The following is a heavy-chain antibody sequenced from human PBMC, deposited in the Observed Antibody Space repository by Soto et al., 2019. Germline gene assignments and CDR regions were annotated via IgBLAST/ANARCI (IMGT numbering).Heavy chain of an antibody. J-gene: IGHJ4*02. V-gene: IGHV4-61*01. CDR2: VYYSGTT. CDR3: ARTTAVPNTLRSRYFFDY. CDR1: GGSVSNKTYY. D-gene: IGHD4-17*01. Sequence: SETLSLTCSVAGGSVSNKTYYWSWIRQPPGKRLEWIGYVYYSGTTNYNPSLKIRVTISVDLSKNQFSLRLSSVTTADTALYSCARTTAVPNTLRSRYFFDYWGQGTLVTVSS.